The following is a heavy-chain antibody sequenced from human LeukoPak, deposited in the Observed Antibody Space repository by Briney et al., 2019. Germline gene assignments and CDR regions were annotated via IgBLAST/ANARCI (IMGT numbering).Heavy chain of an antibody. CDR1: GFAFSNYG. V-gene: IGHV3-30*18. CDR2: ISYDGSNK. Sequence: GGSLRLSCAASGFAFSNYGMHWVRQAPGKGLEWVTLISYDGSNKYYADSVKGRFTISRDNSKNTLYLQMNSLRAEDTAVYYCAKDYRPHDFWSGLVDYWGREPWSPSPQ. CDR3: AKDYRPHDFWSGLVDY. D-gene: IGHD3-3*01. J-gene: IGHJ4*02.